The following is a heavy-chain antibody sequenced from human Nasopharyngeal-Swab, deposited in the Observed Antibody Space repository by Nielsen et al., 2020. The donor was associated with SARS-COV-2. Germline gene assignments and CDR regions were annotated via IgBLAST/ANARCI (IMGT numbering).Heavy chain of an antibody. Sequence: GESLKISCAASGFTFSSYWMSWVRQAPGEGLEWVANIKQDGSEKYSVDSVKGRFTISRDNAKNSLYLQMNSLRAEDTAVYYCARGKYSSSSLIYWYYYYGMDVWGQGTTVTVSS. J-gene: IGHJ6*02. V-gene: IGHV3-7*02. CDR1: GFTFSSYW. D-gene: IGHD6-6*01. CDR3: ARGKYSSSSLIYWYYYYGMDV. CDR2: IKQDGSEK.